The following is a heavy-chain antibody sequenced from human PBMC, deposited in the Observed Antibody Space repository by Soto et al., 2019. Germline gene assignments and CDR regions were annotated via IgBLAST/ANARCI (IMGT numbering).Heavy chain of an antibody. CDR1: GGSISSYY. Sequence: QVQLQESGPGLVKPSETLSLTCTVSGGSISSYYWSWIRQPPGKRLEWIGYISYSGSTNYNPSLKSRVPISVATAKNQFSRRLSPVTAADTAVYYCARNGFPMFANLGGYYHYYRGIDLWGQGTTVSVS. V-gene: IGHV4-59*01. CDR3: ARNGFPMFANLGGYYHYYRGIDL. D-gene: IGHD3-10*02. J-gene: IGHJ6*02. CDR2: ISYSGST.